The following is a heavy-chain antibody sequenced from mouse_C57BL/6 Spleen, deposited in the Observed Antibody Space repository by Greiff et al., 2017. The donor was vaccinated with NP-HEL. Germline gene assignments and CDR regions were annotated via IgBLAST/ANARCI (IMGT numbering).Heavy chain of an antibody. J-gene: IGHJ4*01. D-gene: IGHD3-2*02. CDR1: GYTFTDYE. CDR3: TRKRQATGYSMDY. V-gene: IGHV1-15*01. Sequence: VQLQQSGAELVRPGASVTLSCKASGYTFTDYEMHWVKQTPVHGLEWIGAIDPETGGTAYNQKFKGKAILTADKSSSTAYMELRSLTSEDSAVYYCTRKRQATGYSMDYWGQGTSVTVSS. CDR2: IDPETGGT.